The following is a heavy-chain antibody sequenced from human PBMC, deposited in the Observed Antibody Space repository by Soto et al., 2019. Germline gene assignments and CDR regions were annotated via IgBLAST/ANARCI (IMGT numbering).Heavy chain of an antibody. CDR3: ASRSSGGWFDP. J-gene: IGHJ5*02. D-gene: IGHD6-25*01. Sequence: GGSLRLSCAASGFTFSSYAMSWVRQAPGKGLGWVSAISGSGGSTYYADSVKGRFTISRDNSKNTLYLQMNSLRAEDTAVYYCASRSSGGWFDPWGQGTLVTVSS. V-gene: IGHV3-23*01. CDR2: ISGSGGST. CDR1: GFTFSSYA.